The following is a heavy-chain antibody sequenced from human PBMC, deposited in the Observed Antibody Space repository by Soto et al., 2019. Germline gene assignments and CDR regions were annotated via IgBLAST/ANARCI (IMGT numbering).Heavy chain of an antibody. CDR1: GGTFSNYG. J-gene: IGHJ5*02. CDR2: IIPFFGTT. V-gene: IGHV1-69*01. Sequence: QVQLVQSGAEVKKPGSSVKVSCKASGGTFSNYGVSWVRQAPGHGLEWMGGIIPFFGTTNYAQKFQGRLTIPAEEYTGTVYMELNRLMLADTAVYFCARDAETRNDWNDLGNWFYPGGQGKLVTGSS. CDR3: ARDAETRNDWNDLGNWFYP. D-gene: IGHD1-1*01.